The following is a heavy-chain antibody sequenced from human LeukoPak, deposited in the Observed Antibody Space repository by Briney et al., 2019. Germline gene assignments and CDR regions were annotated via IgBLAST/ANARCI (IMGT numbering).Heavy chain of an antibody. CDR2: ISSSGSTI. CDR3: ARDRWGSSGYKPLDY. Sequence: PGGSLRLSRAASGFTFSSYEMNWVRQAPGKGLEWVSYISSSGSTIYYADSVKGRFTISRGNAKNSLYLQMNSLRAEDTAVYYCARDRWGSSGYKPLDYWGQGTLVTVSS. CDR1: GFTFSSYE. J-gene: IGHJ4*02. D-gene: IGHD3-22*01. V-gene: IGHV3-48*03.